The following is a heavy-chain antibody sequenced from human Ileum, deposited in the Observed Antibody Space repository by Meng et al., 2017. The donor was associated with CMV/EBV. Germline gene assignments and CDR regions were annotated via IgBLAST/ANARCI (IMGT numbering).Heavy chain of an antibody. CDR1: GDSISSSNW. CDR2: IYHSGST. D-gene: IGHD4-17*01. Sequence: SPTCAVSGDSISSSNWWGWVRQPPGKGLEWIGEIYHSGSTNYNPSLKSRVTISVDKSKNQFSLKLDSVTAADTALYYCASLFYGDHGYWGQGTLVTVSS. V-gene: IGHV4-4*02. CDR3: ASLFYGDHGY. J-gene: IGHJ4*02.